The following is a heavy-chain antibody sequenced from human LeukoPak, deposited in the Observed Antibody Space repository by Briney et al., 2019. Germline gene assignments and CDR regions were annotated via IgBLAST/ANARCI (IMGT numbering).Heavy chain of an antibody. CDR2: IYPGDSDT. V-gene: IGHV5-51*01. Sequence: GESLKISCKGSGYSFITYWIGWVRQMPGKGLEWMGIIYPGDSDTRYSPSFQGQVTMSADKSISTAYLQWSSLKASDTAMYYCGRSKYSTSWQYYFDYWGQGTLVTVSS. J-gene: IGHJ4*02. D-gene: IGHD6-13*01. CDR1: GYSFITYW. CDR3: GRSKYSTSWQYYFDY.